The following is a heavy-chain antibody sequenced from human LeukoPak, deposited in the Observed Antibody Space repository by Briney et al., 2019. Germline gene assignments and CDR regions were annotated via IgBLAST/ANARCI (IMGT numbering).Heavy chain of an antibody. V-gene: IGHV3-74*01. CDR2: INSDGSST. D-gene: IGHD2-2*01. CDR1: GFTLSPYW. CDR3: ARARCSRTSCNTESDY. Sequence: PGGSLRHSCSASGFTLSPYWMHWVRQPPGKGLVWVSRINSDGSSTTYADSVKGRFTISRDNTKNTLYLQMNILRAEDTAVYYCARARCSRTSCNTESDYWGQGTLVTVSS. J-gene: IGHJ4*02.